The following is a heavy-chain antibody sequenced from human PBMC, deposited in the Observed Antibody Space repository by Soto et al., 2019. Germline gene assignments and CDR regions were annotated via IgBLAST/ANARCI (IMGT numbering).Heavy chain of an antibody. J-gene: IGHJ4*02. CDR1: GYSFTSYW. CDR3: ARVAWDDSSGYYYRPFDY. Sequence: PGESLKISCKGSGYSFTSYWIGWVRQMPGKGLEWMGIIYPGDSDTRYSPSFQGQVTISADKSISTAYLQWSSLKASDTAMYHCARVAWDDSSGYYYRPFDYWGQGTLVTVSS. D-gene: IGHD3-22*01. CDR2: IYPGDSDT. V-gene: IGHV5-51*01.